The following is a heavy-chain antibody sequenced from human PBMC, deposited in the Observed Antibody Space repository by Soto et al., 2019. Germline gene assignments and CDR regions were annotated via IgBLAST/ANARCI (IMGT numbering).Heavy chain of an antibody. CDR2: ISYDGSNK. CDR1: GFTFSSYG. CDR3: AKDRFFDLGYCSSTSCYANYFDY. D-gene: IGHD2-2*01. J-gene: IGHJ4*02. Sequence: GGSLRLSCAASGFTFSSYGMHWVRQAPGKGLEWVAVISYDGSNKYYADSVKGRFTISRDNSKNTLYLQMNSLRAEDTAVYYCAKDRFFDLGYCSSTSCYANYFDYWGQGTLVTVSS. V-gene: IGHV3-30*18.